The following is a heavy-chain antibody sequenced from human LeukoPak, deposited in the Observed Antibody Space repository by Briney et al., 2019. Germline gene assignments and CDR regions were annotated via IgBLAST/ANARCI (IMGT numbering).Heavy chain of an antibody. CDR2: ISYDGSNK. V-gene: IGHV3-30*03. D-gene: IGHD2-8*02. J-gene: IGHJ4*02. Sequence: GRSLRLSCAASGFTFSSYGMHWVRQAPGKGLEWVAVISYDGSNKYYADSVKGRFTISRDNSKNSLYLQMNSLRAEDTAVYYCARMGVYYFDYWGQGTLVTVSS. CDR3: ARMGVYYFDY. CDR1: GFTFSSYG.